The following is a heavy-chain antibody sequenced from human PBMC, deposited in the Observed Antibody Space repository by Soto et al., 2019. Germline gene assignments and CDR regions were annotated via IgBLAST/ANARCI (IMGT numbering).Heavy chain of an antibody. Sequence: QVQLVESGGGVVQPGRSLRLSCAASGFTFSSYGMHWVRQAPGKGLEWVAVIWYDGSNKYYADSVKGRFTISRDNSKNTLYRKMNSLRAEDTAVYYCARDYNGIDYWGQGTLVTVSS. CDR2: IWYDGSNK. D-gene: IGHD1-1*01. CDR1: GFTFSSYG. J-gene: IGHJ4*02. V-gene: IGHV3-33*01. CDR3: ARDYNGIDY.